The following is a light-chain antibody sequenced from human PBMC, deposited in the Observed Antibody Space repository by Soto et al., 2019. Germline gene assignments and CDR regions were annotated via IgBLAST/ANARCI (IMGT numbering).Light chain of an antibody. CDR2: AAS. Sequence: IQLTQSPSSLSASVGDRVTITCRASQGISSYLAWYQQKPGKAPKLLIYAASTLQSGVSSRFSGSGSGTDFTLTISSLQPEDFATYYCQQPGTFGGGTKVDIK. CDR1: QGISSY. J-gene: IGKJ4*01. CDR3: QQPGT. V-gene: IGKV1-9*01.